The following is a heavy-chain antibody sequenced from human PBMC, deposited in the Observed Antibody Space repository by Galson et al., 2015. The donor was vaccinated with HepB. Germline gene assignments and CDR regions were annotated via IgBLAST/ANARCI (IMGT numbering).Heavy chain of an antibody. Sequence: SLRLSCAASGFTFSSYAMHWVRQAPGKGLEWVAVISYDGSNKYYADSVKGRFTISRDNSKNTLYLQMNSLRAEDTAVYYCARDTPSAFVVTTGYGMDVWGQGTTVTVSS. CDR1: GFTFSSYA. V-gene: IGHV3-30*04. J-gene: IGHJ6*02. D-gene: IGHD2-2*01. CDR3: ARDTPSAFVVTTGYGMDV. CDR2: ISYDGSNK.